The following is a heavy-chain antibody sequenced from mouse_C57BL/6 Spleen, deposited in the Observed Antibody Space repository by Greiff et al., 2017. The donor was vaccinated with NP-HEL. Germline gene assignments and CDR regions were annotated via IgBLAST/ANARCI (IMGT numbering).Heavy chain of an antibody. V-gene: IGHV10-1*01. CDR3: VRSHGYDGLGAMDY. CDR1: GFSFNTYA. CDR2: IRSKSNNYAT. J-gene: IGHJ4*01. D-gene: IGHD2-2*01. Sequence: EVKLVESGGGLVQPKGSLKLSCAASGFSFNTYAMNWVRQAPGKGLEWVARIRSKSNNYATYYADSVKDRFTISRDDSESMLYLQMNNLKTEDTAMYYCVRSHGYDGLGAMDYWGQGTSVTVSS.